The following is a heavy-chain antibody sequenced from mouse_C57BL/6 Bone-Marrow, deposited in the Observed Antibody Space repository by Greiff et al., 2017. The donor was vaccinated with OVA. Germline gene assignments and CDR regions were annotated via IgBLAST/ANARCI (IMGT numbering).Heavy chain of an antibody. CDR2: IDPENGDT. J-gene: IGHJ2*01. Sequence: VQLQQSGAELVRPGASVKLSCTASGFNIKDDYMHWVKQRPEQGLEWIGWIDPENGDTEYASKFQGKATITADTSSNTAYLQLSSLTSEDTAVYYCTTTGLYFDYCGQGTTLTVSS. CDR1: GFNIKDDY. V-gene: IGHV14-4*01. D-gene: IGHD1-1*01. CDR3: TTTGLYFDY.